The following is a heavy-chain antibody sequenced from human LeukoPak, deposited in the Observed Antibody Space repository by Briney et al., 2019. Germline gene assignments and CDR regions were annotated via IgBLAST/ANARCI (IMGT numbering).Heavy chain of an antibody. J-gene: IGHJ4*02. CDR2: ISGSGGST. CDR3: AKVRGVNRLSHFDY. Sequence: PGGSLRLFCAASAFTFSSYAMSLVRQAPGKGLEWVSAISGSGGSTYYADSVKGRFTISRDNSKNTLYLQMNSLRAEDTAVYYCAKVRGVNRLSHFDYWGQGTLVTVSS. V-gene: IGHV3-23*01. CDR1: AFTFSSYA. D-gene: IGHD1-14*01.